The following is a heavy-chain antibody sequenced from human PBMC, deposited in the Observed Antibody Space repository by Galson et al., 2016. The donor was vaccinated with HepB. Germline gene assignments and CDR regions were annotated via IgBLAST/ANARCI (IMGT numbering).Heavy chain of an antibody. CDR2: IWPGDSDT. CDR3: ARLPHYYYSSAPDY. CDR1: GYRFTGFW. Sequence: SGAEVKKPGESLKISCKGSGYRFTGFWIGWVRQMPGKGLEWMGIIWPGDSDTRYSPSFQGQVTISVDKSITTAYLQWSNLKASDTAMYYCARLPHYYYSSAPDYWGQGTLVTVSS. V-gene: IGHV5-51*01. J-gene: IGHJ4*02. D-gene: IGHD3-22*01.